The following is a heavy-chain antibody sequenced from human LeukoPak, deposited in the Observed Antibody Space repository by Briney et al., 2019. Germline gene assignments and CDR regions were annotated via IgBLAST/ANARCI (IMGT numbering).Heavy chain of an antibody. D-gene: IGHD4-17*01. CDR1: GFSFISFT. CDR3: GRGGDYLDY. CDR2: ISFDGINK. J-gene: IGHJ4*02. V-gene: IGHV3-30-3*01. Sequence: PGRSLRLSCAASGFSFISFTIHCVRQAPGKGLEWVAVISFDGINKYYADSVKGRFTISRDNSKNTLYLQMNSLRVEDTAVYYCGRGGDYLDYWGQGTLVTVSS.